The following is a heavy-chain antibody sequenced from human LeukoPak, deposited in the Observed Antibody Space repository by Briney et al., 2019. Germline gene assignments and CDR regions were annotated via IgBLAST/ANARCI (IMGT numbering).Heavy chain of an antibody. D-gene: IGHD3-16*01. Sequence: PGKSLRLSCAASGFSFSSYGMHWVRQGPGKGLEWVAVIWYDGSDKYYADSVKGRFTISRDNSKNTLYLQMNSLRAEDTAIYYCAREIGGGLHYFDYWGQGTLVTVSS. CDR1: GFSFSSYG. CDR3: AREIGGGLHYFDY. V-gene: IGHV3-33*01. J-gene: IGHJ4*02. CDR2: IWYDGSDK.